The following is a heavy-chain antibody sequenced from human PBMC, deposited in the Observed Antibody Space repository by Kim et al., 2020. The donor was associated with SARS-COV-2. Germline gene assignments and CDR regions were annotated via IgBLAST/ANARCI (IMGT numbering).Heavy chain of an antibody. CDR3: VRYGRSYGAVL. V-gene: IGHV3-64D*06. CDR2: TTRSGDGS. CDR1: GFNFSDYA. D-gene: IGHD5-18*01. Sequence: GGSLRLSCAGSGFNFSDYAIHWVRRAPGKGLEYVSATTRSGDGSFYADSVEGRFTISRDNSKNTLYLQMNSLRLEDTSMYYCVRYGRSYGAVLWGQGTLVIVSS. J-gene: IGHJ4*02.